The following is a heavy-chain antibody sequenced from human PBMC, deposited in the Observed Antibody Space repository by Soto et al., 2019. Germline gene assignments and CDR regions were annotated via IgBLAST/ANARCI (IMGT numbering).Heavy chain of an antibody. CDR3: AGSPHYDFWSGLGTQFDY. Sequence: ASVKVSCKASGYTFTGYHMHWVRQAPGQGLEWMGWINPNSGGTNYAQKFQGRVTMTRDTSISTAYMELSRLRSDDTAVYYCAGSPHYDFWSGLGTQFDYWGQGPLVTVSS. V-gene: IGHV1-2*02. J-gene: IGHJ4*02. CDR2: INPNSGGT. D-gene: IGHD3-3*01. CDR1: GYTFTGYH.